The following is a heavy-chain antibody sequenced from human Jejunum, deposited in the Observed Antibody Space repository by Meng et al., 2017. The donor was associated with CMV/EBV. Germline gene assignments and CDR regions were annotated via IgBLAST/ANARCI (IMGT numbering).Heavy chain of an antibody. D-gene: IGHD5-18*01. J-gene: IGHJ5*02. CDR3: ARTVGYNYGLGS. V-gene: IGHV3-53*01. CDR1: GFTVSSNY. Sequence: EVQLVESGECFIRAGGFLRLSCSASGFTVSSNYISWVRQAPGKGLECVSHIYAGGTTYYADSVKGRFTISRDNSKNTVSLQMNSLRADDTAVYYCARTVGYNYGLGSWGQGTLVTVSS. CDR2: IYAGGTT.